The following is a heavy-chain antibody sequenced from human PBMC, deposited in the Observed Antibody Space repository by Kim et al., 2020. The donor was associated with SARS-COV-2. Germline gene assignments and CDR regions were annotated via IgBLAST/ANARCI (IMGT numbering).Heavy chain of an antibody. CDR1: GYTFTSYD. Sequence: ASVKVSCKASGYTFTSYDISWVRQATGQGLEWMGWINPNSGNTGYAQKFQGRVTMTRDTSTSTAYMELSSLRSEDTAVYYCARCGSTSSVIVPNDVDYWGQGTLVTASS. J-gene: IGHJ4*02. CDR3: ARCGSTSSVIVPNDVDY. CDR2: INPNSGNT. V-gene: IGHV1-8*02. D-gene: IGHD3-22*01.